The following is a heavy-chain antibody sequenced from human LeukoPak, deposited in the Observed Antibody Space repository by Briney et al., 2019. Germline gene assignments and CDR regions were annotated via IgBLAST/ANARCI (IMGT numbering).Heavy chain of an antibody. CDR3: ARDPFGSGAFDI. Sequence: PSETLSLTCIVSGGSITNYYWSWIRQPPGKGLEWIGYIYNRRSPNYYPSLKSRVTISVDTSNNQFSLRLSSVTAADTAVYYCARDPFGSGAFDIWGQGTVVAVSS. J-gene: IGHJ3*02. D-gene: IGHD3-10*01. V-gene: IGHV4-59*01. CDR2: IYNRRSP. CDR1: GGSITNYY.